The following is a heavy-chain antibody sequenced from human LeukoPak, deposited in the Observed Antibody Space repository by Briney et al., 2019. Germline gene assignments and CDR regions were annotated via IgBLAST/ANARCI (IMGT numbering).Heavy chain of an antibody. CDR3: AKGPHSSGWLGVLDY. CDR2: ISYDGSNK. CDR1: GFTFSSYG. V-gene: IGHV3-30*18. J-gene: IGHJ4*02. Sequence: GGSLRLTCAASGFTFSSYGMHWVRQAPGKGLEWVAVISYDGSNKYYADSVKGRFTISKDNSKNTLYLQMNSLRAEDTAVYYCAKGPHSSGWLGVLDYWGQGTLVTVSS. D-gene: IGHD6-19*01.